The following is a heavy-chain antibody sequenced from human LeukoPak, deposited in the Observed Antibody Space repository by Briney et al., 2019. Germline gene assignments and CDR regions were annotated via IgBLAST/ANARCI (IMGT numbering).Heavy chain of an antibody. J-gene: IGHJ4*02. V-gene: IGHV1-46*01. CDR2: INPSGGST. D-gene: IGHD5-12*01. CDR3: ARKAGYSGYDWGRPIDY. Sequence: ASVKVSCKASGYTFTSYYMHWVRQAPGQELEWMGIINPSGGSTSYAQKFQGGVTMTRDTSTSTVYMELSSLRSEDTAVYYCARKAGYSGYDWGRPIDYWGQGTLVTVSS. CDR1: GYTFTSYY.